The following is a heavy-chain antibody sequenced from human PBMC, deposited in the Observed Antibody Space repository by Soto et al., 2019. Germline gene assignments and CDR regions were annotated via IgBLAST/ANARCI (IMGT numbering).Heavy chain of an antibody. V-gene: IGHV3-33*01. CDR2: IWYDGSNK. Sequence: GGSLRLSCAASGFTFSSYGMHWVRQAPGKGLEWVAVIWYDGSNKYYADSVKGRFTISRDNSKNTLYLQMNSLRAEDTAVYYCARDESPRSYYDSSGYSFIDYWGQGTLVTVSS. J-gene: IGHJ4*02. D-gene: IGHD3-22*01. CDR1: GFTFSSYG. CDR3: ARDESPRSYYDSSGYSFIDY.